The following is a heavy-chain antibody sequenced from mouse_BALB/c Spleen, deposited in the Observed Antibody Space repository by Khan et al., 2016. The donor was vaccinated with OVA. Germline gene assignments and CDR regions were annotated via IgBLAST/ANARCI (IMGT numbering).Heavy chain of an antibody. CDR3: ARDFHYYGSRGALDY. V-gene: IGHV1-4*01. CDR1: GYTFTSYS. CDR2: INPSNAYT. D-gene: IGHD1-1*01. J-gene: IGHJ4*01. Sequence: QVQLQQSGAELARPGASVKMSCKASGYTFTSYSIHWIKQRPGQGLEWIGNINPSNAYTNYNQKFKDKATLTADKSSSTAYMQLSSLTSEDSAVYYCARDFHYYGSRGALDYWGQGTSVTVSS.